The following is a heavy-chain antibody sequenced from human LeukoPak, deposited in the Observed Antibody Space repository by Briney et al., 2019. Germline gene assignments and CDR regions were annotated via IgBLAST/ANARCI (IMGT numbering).Heavy chain of an antibody. CDR1: GFTFSSYG. V-gene: IGHV3-30*02. J-gene: IGHJ4*02. CDR3: AKVGDLDFWIFAVGY. D-gene: IGHD3-3*01. CDR2: IRYDGSNK. Sequence: GGSLRLSWAASGFTFSSYGMHWVRQAPGKGLEWVAFIRYDGSNKYYADSVKGRSTISRDNSKNTLYLQMNSLRAEDTAVYYCAKVGDLDFWIFAVGYWGQGTLVTVSS.